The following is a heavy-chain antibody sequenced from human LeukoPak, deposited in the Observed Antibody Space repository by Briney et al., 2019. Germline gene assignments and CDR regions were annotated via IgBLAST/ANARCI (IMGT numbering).Heavy chain of an antibody. CDR1: GGTFSSYA. CDR3: ARDGGSGSYYVYGMDV. CDR2: ISAYNGNT. Sequence: GSSVKVSCKASGGTFSSYAISWVRQAPGQGLEWMGWISAYNGNTNYAQKLQGRVTMTTDTSTSTAYMELRSLRSDDTAVYYCARDGGSGSYYVYGMDVWGQGTTVTASS. D-gene: IGHD3-10*01. J-gene: IGHJ6*02. V-gene: IGHV1-18*01.